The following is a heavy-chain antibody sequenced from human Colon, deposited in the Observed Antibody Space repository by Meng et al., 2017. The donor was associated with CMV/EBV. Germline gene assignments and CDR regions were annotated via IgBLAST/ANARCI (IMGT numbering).Heavy chain of an antibody. V-gene: IGHV1-8*01. CDR2: MSPKNGNT. CDR3: ARANWNDGIIENWLDP. J-gene: IGHJ5*02. CDR1: GDNFMSFV. Sequence: GDNFMSFVITWVRQPPGQGLEWLGWMSPKNGNTGYAHKFQGRVTMTRNTSMSTAYMELSSLRSEDTAVYYCARANWNDGIIENWLDPWGQGTLVTVSS. D-gene: IGHD1-1*01.